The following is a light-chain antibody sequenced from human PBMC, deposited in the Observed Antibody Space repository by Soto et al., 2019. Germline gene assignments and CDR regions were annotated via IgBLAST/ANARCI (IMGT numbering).Light chain of an antibody. V-gene: IGKV1D-16*01. J-gene: IGKJ4*01. CDR1: QGIRGW. CDR3: QQYNNSPLT. Sequence: DIQMTQSPSTLSGSVGDRVTITCRASQGIRGWLAWYQLKPWKAPKSLIYATSTLQDGVPSRFSGNGSETEFTLTISILQSEDIATYYCQQYNNSPLTFGGGTKVDIK. CDR2: ATS.